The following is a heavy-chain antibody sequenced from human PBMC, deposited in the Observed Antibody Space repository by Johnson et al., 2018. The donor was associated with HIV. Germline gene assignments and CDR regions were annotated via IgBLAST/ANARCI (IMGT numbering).Heavy chain of an antibody. CDR2: ISYDGSNK. J-gene: IGHJ3*02. Sequence: QEKLVESGGGVVQPGRSLRLSCVGSAFTFSSYAMHWVRQAPGKGLEWVAVISYDGSNKFYADSVKGRFTISRDNSKNTLYLQMNSLRADDTAVYYCARDPSRSPGAFDIWGQGTMVTVSS. CDR3: ARDPSRSPGAFDI. CDR1: AFTFSSYA. V-gene: IGHV3-30-3*01.